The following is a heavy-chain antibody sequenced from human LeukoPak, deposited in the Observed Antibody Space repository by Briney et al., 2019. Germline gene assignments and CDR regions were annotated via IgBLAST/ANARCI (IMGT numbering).Heavy chain of an antibody. CDR2: ITSSSTYM. CDR3: ARDPYSGSYWNYYYYYMDV. Sequence: GGSLRLSCAASGFTFYSYNMNWVRQAPGKGLEWVSSITSSSTYMYYADSVKGRFTISRDNARNPLYLQMNSLRAEDTAVYYCARDPYSGSYWNYYYYYMDVWGKGTTVTISS. D-gene: IGHD1-26*01. V-gene: IGHV3-21*01. CDR1: GFTFYSYN. J-gene: IGHJ6*03.